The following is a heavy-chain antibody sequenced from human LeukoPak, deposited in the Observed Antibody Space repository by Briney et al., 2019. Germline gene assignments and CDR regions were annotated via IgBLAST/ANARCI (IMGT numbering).Heavy chain of an antibody. D-gene: IGHD5-18*01. CDR2: INHSGST. CDR3: ASQRGYSYGLDY. CDR1: GGSFSGYY. J-gene: IGHJ4*02. Sequence: PSETLSLTCAVYGGSFSGYYWSWIRQPPGKGLEWIGEINHSGSTYFNPSLKSRVTISVDTSKNHFSLKLSSVTAADTAVYYCASQRGYSYGLDYWGQGTLVTVSS. V-gene: IGHV4-34*01.